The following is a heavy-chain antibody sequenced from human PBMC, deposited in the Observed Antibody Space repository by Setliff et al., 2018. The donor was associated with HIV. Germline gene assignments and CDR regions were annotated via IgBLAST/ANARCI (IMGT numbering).Heavy chain of an antibody. CDR2: INASGST. V-gene: IGHV4-34*01. CDR1: GGSFSGYY. Sequence: ASETLSLTCGVYGGSFSGYYWNWIRQPPGKGLEWIGEINASGSTKYKSSPNSRVTISVDSSKNQLSLKLSSVTAADTAVYYCAGSWIHLWSRILYCGGDCYSPFDYWGQGTLVTVSS. CDR3: AGSWIHLWSRILYCGGDCYSPFDY. D-gene: IGHD2-21*01. J-gene: IGHJ4*02.